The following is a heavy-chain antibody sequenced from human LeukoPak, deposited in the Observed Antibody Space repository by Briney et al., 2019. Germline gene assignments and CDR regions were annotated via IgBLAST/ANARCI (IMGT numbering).Heavy chain of an antibody. Sequence: ASVKVSCKASGYTFTGYYMHWVRQAPGQGLEWMGRINPNSGDTNYAQKFQGRVTMTRDTSISTAYMELSRLRSDDTAVYYCAVGAKPDAFDIWGQGTMVTVSS. J-gene: IGHJ3*02. V-gene: IGHV1-2*06. CDR2: INPNSGDT. CDR3: AVGAKPDAFDI. D-gene: IGHD1-26*01. CDR1: GYTFTGYY.